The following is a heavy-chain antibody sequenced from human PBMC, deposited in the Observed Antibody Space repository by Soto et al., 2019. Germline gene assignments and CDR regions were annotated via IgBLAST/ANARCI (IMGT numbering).Heavy chain of an antibody. J-gene: IGHJ5*02. Sequence: WGTLSLTCTVSVASVIGFYWGWIRTSAGKGLEWIGRIYATGTTDYNPSLKSRVMMSVDTSKKQFSLKLRSVTAADTAGDDCVRDGTKTLRDWFDPWGQGLAVTVSA. CDR2: IYATGTT. V-gene: IGHV4-4*07. CDR1: VASVIGFY. CDR3: VRDGTKTLRDWFDP. D-gene: IGHD1-1*01.